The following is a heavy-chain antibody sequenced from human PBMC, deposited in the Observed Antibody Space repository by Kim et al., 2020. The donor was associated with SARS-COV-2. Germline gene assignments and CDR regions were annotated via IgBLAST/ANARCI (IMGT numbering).Heavy chain of an antibody. CDR1: GGSISSSSYY. J-gene: IGHJ6*02. Sequence: SETLSLTCTVSGGSISSSSYYWGWIRQPPGKGLEWIGSIYYSGSTYYNPSLKSRVTISVDTSKNQFSLKLSSVTAADTAVYYCARHPRYCSSTRLLRCYYGMDVWGQGTTVTVSS. D-gene: IGHD2-2*01. CDR2: IYYSGST. V-gene: IGHV4-39*01. CDR3: ARHPRYCSSTRLLRCYYGMDV.